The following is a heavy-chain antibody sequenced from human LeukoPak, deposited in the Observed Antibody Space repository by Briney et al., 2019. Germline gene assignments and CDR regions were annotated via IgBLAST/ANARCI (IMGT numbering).Heavy chain of an antibody. D-gene: IGHD3-10*01. Sequence: ASVKVSCKASGYTFTGYYMHWVRQAPGQGLEWMGWINPNSGGTNYAQKFQGRVTMTRDTSISTAYMELSRLRSDDTAVYYCARDRIRGSGSYPAPWGQGTLVTVSS. CDR2: INPNSGGT. V-gene: IGHV1-2*02. CDR1: GYTFTGYY. CDR3: ARDRIRGSGSYPAP. J-gene: IGHJ5*02.